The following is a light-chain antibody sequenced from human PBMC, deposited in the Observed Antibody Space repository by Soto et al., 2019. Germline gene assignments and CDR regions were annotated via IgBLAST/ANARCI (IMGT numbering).Light chain of an antibody. CDR3: SSYTSNTTPI. CDR1: SSDVGGYNY. Sequence: QSVLTQTASVSGSPGQSIAISCTGTSSDVGGYNYVSWYQQHPGRAPKLIIYEVSNRPSGVSDRFSGSKSGNTASLTISGLQAEDEADYYCSSYTSNTTPIYGGGTKVTVL. J-gene: IGLJ2*01. CDR2: EVS. V-gene: IGLV2-14*01.